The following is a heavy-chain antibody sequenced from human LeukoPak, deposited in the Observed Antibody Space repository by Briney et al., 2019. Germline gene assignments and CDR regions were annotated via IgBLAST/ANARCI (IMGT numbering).Heavy chain of an antibody. V-gene: IGHV4-61*02. CDR2: IYTSGST. CDR1: GGSISSGSYY. D-gene: IGHD1-1*01. CDR3: ARWNEWSQDAFDI. Sequence: QASQTLSLTCTVSGGSISSGSYYWSWIRQPAGKGLEWIGRIYTSGSTNYNPTLKSRVTISVDTSKNQFSLKLSSVTAADTAVYYCARWNEWSQDAFDIWGQGTMVTVSS. J-gene: IGHJ3*02.